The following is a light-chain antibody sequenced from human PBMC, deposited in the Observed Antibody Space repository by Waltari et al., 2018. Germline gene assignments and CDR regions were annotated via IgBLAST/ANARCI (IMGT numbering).Light chain of an antibody. CDR3: QQYNNWPPLT. J-gene: IGKJ4*01. Sequence: EIVMTQSPATLSVSPGERATLSCRARQSVSSNLAWYQQKPGQAPGLLIYGASTRATGIPARFSGSGSGTEFTLTISSMQSEDFAVYYCQQYNNWPPLTFGGGTKVEIK. CDR2: GAS. V-gene: IGKV3-15*01. CDR1: QSVSSN.